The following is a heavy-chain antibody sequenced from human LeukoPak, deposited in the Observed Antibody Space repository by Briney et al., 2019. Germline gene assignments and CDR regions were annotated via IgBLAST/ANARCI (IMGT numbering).Heavy chain of an antibody. CDR2: IIPIFGTA. D-gene: IGHD2-2*01. CDR1: GGTFSSYA. V-gene: IGHV1-69*13. J-gene: IGHJ6*03. CDR3: ATGGGTSGSGLYYYYYYYMDV. Sequence: EASVKVSCKASGGTFSSYAISWVRQAPGQGLEWMGGIIPIFGTANYAQKFQGRVTITADESTSTAYMELSSLRSEDTAVYYCATGGGTSGSGLYYYYYYYMDVWGKGTTVTVSS.